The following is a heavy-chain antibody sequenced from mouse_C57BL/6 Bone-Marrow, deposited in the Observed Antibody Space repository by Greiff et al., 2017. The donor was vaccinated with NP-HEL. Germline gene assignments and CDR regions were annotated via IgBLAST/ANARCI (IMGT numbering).Heavy chain of an antibody. CDR2: IYPGDGDT. Sequence: QVQLQQSGPELVKPGASVKISCKASGYAFSSSWMNWVKQRPGKGLEWIGRIYPGDGDTNYNGKFKGKATLTADKSSSTAYMQLSSLTSEDSAVYFCARLITTGVEGYAMDYWGQGTSVTVSS. CDR1: GYAFSSSW. J-gene: IGHJ4*01. V-gene: IGHV1-82*01. CDR3: ARLITTGVEGYAMDY. D-gene: IGHD1-1*01.